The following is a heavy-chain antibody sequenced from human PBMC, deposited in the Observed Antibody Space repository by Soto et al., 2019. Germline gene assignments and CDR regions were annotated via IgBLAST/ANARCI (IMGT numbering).Heavy chain of an antibody. Sequence: QVQLVQSGAEVKKPGSSVKVSCKASGGTFNSYGVSWVRQAPGEGLERMGTLIPMFGTTNYAERFQGRVTITAAQSPGTAYLELCRLRSEDPGVYLCARVSPYPSYGMGLWGQGKTVTV. CDR1: GGTFNSYG. J-gene: IGHJ6*02. D-gene: IGHD2-21*01. V-gene: IGHV1-69*18. CDR2: LIPMFGTT. CDR3: ARVSPYPSYGMGL.